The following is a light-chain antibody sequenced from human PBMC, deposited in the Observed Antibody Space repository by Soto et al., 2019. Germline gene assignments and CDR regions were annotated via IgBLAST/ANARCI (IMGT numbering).Light chain of an antibody. Sequence: ELVLTQSPGTLSLSPGVRATLSCRASQSVSSTYLAWYQQKPGQAPRLLIYGVSNRATGIPDRFSGSGSGTDFTLTISRLEPEDSAVYYCQQCGSSPITFGQGTRLEIK. J-gene: IGKJ5*01. V-gene: IGKV3-20*01. CDR1: QSVSSTY. CDR2: GVS. CDR3: QQCGSSPIT.